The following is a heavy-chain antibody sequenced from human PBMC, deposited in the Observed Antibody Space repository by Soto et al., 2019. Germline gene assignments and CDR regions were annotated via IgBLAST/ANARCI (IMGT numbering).Heavy chain of an antibody. D-gene: IGHD6-13*01. V-gene: IGHV4-31*03. CDR2: IYYSGST. CDR3: AREVGLYSSSLYYFDY. Sequence: QVQLQESGPGLVKPSQTLSLTCTVSGGSISSGGYYWSRIRQHPGKGLEWIGYIYYSGSTYYNPSLKSRVTISVDTSKNQFSLKLSSVTAADTAVYYCAREVGLYSSSLYYFDYWGQGTLVTVSS. J-gene: IGHJ4*02. CDR1: GGSISSGGYY.